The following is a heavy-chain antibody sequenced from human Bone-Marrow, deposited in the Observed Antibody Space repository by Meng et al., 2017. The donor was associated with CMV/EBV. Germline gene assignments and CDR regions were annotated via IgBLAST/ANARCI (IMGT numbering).Heavy chain of an antibody. V-gene: IGHV3-49*04. CDR3: TRDCSSTSCSPFDY. Sequence: GGSLRLSCTASGFTFGDYAMSWVRQAPGKGLEWVGFIRSKAYGGTTEYAASVKGRFTISRDDSKSIAYLQMNSLKTEDTAVYYCTRDCSSTSCSPFDYWGQGTLVTVSS. D-gene: IGHD2-2*01. CDR1: GFTFGDYA. CDR2: IRSKAYGGTT. J-gene: IGHJ4*02.